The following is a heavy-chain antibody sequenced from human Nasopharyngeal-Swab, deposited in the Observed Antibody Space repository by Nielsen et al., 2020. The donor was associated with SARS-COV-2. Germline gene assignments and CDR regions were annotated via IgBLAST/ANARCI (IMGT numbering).Heavy chain of an antibody. V-gene: IGHV1-3*01. CDR1: GYSLSAHA. CDR2: INAGTGKR. J-gene: IGHJ4*02. Sequence: ASVKVSCKASGYSLSAHAIHWVRQAPGQRLEWMAWINAGTGKREYSERFQGRASTSTDTSANTAYMELGGLTSEDTAVYYCARSSLVGAPGYDFWGQGTLVTVSS. CDR3: ARSSLVGAPGYDF. D-gene: IGHD1-26*01.